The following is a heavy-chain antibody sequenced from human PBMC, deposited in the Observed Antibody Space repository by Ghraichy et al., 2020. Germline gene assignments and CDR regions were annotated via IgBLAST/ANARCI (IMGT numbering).Heavy chain of an antibody. CDR1: GYTFTAYY. J-gene: IGHJ6*02. D-gene: IGHD6-6*01. CDR3: ARDFFSSIASPNYYYGMDV. Sequence: SAKVSCKGSGYTFTAYYINLVRQAPGQGLEWMGRINPNSGDTNYAQKFQGRVTMTRDTSISTAYMELSGLRSDDTAIYYCARDFFSSIASPNYYYGMDVWGQGTTVTVSS. CDR2: INPNSGDT. V-gene: IGHV1-2*06.